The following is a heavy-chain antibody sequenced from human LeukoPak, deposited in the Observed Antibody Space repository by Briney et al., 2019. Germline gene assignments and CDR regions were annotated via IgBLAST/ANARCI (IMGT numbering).Heavy chain of an antibody. CDR1: GFIFSTHW. D-gene: IGHD6-19*01. J-gene: IGHJ4*02. CDR2: IKGDGSET. Sequence: GGSLRLSCAASGFIFSTHWMNWVRQAPGKGLAGVAIIKGDGSETLYVDSVKGRFTISRDNTKNSLYLQMNSLRAEDTAVYYRVGGSGWLPDFWGQGVLVTVSS. V-gene: IGHV3-7*01. CDR3: VGGSGWLPDF.